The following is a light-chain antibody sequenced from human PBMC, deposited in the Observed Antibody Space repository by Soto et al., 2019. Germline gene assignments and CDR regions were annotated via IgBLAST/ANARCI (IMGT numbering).Light chain of an antibody. CDR2: WAS. CDR1: QSVLYSSNNKNY. CDR3: QQYYSTPRT. V-gene: IGKV4-1*01. Sequence: DIVMTQSPDSLSVSLVERATINCKSSQSVLYSSNNKNYLAWYQQKSGQPPKLLIYWASTRESGVPDRFSGSGSGTDFTLTISSLQAEDVAVYYCQQYYSTPRTFGQGTKVDIK. J-gene: IGKJ1*01.